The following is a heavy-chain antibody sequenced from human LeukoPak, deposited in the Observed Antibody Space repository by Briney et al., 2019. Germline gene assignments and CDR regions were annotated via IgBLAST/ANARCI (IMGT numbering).Heavy chain of an antibody. Sequence: PSETLSLTCTVSGGSISSYYWSWIRQPPGKGLEWIGYIYYSGSTYYNPSLKSRVTISVDTSKNQFSLKLSSVTAADTAVYYCARSHYDSRTGDYYYYYMDVWGKGNTVTVSS. CDR2: IYYSGST. J-gene: IGHJ6*03. CDR1: GGSISSYY. D-gene: IGHD3-22*01. V-gene: IGHV4-59*12. CDR3: ARSHYDSRTGDYYYYYMDV.